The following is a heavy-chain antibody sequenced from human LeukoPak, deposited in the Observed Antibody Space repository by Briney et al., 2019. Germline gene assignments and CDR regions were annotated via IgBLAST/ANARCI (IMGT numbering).Heavy chain of an antibody. CDR2: IIPIFGTA. V-gene: IGHV1-69*06. D-gene: IGHD5-12*01. J-gene: IGHJ4*02. Sequence: SVKVSCKASGGTFSSYAISWVRQAPGQGLEWMGGIIPIFGTANYTQKFQGRVTITADKSTSTAYMELSSLRSEDTAVYYCAPMAYSGYDQIDYWGQGTLVTVSS. CDR1: GGTFSSYA. CDR3: APMAYSGYDQIDY.